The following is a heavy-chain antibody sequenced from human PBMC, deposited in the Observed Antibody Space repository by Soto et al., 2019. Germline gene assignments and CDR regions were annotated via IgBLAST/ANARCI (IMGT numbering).Heavy chain of an antibody. CDR2: ISGSGGST. CDR3: AKDSTNYGDVDY. Sequence: EVQLLESGGGLVQPGGSLRLSCAASGFTFSSYAMSWVRQAPGKGLEWVSAISGSGGSTYYADSVKGRFTISRDNSKNTLYLQMNSLRAEHTAVYYCAKDSTNYGDVDYWGQGPLVTVSS. J-gene: IGHJ4*02. V-gene: IGHV3-23*01. CDR1: GFTFSSYA. D-gene: IGHD4-17*01.